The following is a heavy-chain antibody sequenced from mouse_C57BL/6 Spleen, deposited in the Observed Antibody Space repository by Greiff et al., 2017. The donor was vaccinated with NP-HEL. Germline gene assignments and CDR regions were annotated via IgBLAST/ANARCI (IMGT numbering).Heavy chain of an antibody. D-gene: IGHD2-4*01. CDR2: FHPYNDDT. CDR3: ARSYDYDEGKDYWYFDV. J-gene: IGHJ1*03. CDR1: GYTFTTYP. V-gene: IGHV1-47*01. Sequence: QVHVKQSGAELVKPGASVKMSCKASGYTFTTYPIEWMKQNHGKSLEWIGNFHPYNDDTKYNEKFKGKATLTVEKSSSTVYLELSRLTSDDSAVYYCARSYDYDEGKDYWYFDVWGTGTTVTVSS.